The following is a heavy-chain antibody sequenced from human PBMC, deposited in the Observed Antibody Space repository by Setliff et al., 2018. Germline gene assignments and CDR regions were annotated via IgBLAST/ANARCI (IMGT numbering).Heavy chain of an antibody. J-gene: IGHJ4*02. V-gene: IGHV1-69*13. Sequence: ASVKVSCKASGYSFSESIVSWVRQAPGLGLEWMGGIIPIFDTRNYAQKFQGRVNITADESTSTAYMELSSLRSEDTAVYYCAILGNSMIVLDIGGHDFWGQGTLVTVSS. CDR2: IIPIFDTR. D-gene: IGHD3-22*01. CDR1: GYSFSESI. CDR3: AILGNSMIVLDIGGHDF.